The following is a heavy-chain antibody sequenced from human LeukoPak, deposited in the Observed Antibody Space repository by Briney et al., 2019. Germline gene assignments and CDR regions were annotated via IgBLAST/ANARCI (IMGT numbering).Heavy chain of an antibody. CDR1: GFTLSDYY. J-gene: IGHJ4*02. CDR2: ISSSGSTI. Sequence: PGGSLRLSCAPSGFTLSDYYMSWIRQAPGKGLEWVSYISSSGSTIYYADSVKGRFTISRDNAKNSLYLQMNSLRAEGTAVYYCARAPSSWLGYFDYWGQGTLVTVSS. CDR3: ARAPSSWLGYFDY. V-gene: IGHV3-11*01. D-gene: IGHD6-13*01.